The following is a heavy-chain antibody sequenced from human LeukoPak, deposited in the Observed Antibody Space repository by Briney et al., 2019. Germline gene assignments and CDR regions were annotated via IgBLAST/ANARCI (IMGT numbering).Heavy chain of an antibody. CDR2: ISGSGGST. CDR1: GFTLSSYA. Sequence: GGSLRLSCAASGFTLSSYAMSWVRQARGRGLAGVSAISGSGGSTYYADSVKARFTISRDNSKNTLYLKMNSLRAGDTAVYYCAKDGGYSYGPSPFDYWGQGTLVTVSS. D-gene: IGHD5-18*01. J-gene: IGHJ4*02. V-gene: IGHV3-23*01. CDR3: AKDGGYSYGPSPFDY.